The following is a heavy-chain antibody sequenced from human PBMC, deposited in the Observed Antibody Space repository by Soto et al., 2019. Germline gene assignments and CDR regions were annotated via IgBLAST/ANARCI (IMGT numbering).Heavy chain of an antibody. D-gene: IGHD5-18*01. J-gene: IGHJ4*02. CDR3: ARDPGYSYCPPDY. V-gene: IGHV3-9*01. CDR2: ISWNSGSI. Sequence: SGGSLRLSCAASGFTFDDYAMHWVRQAPGKGLECVSSISWNSGSIAYADSVKGRFTISRDNAKNSLYLQMNSLRAEDQAVYYCARDPGYSYCPPDYWGQGTLVTVSS. CDR1: GFTFDDYA.